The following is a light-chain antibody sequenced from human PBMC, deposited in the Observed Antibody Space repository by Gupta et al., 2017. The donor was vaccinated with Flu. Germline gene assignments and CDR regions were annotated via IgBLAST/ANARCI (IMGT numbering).Light chain of an antibody. CDR1: KGVDSY. Sequence: GDRVTSSCRGSKGVDSYLAWYQQKPGRAPQLLIYVTSNLQSGVPSRFSGSGSGTEFTLTIDRLQAEDFGDYYCKQSDSCPFTFGPGTTVDVK. J-gene: IGKJ3*01. V-gene: IGKV1-9*01. CDR2: VTS. CDR3: KQSDSCPFT.